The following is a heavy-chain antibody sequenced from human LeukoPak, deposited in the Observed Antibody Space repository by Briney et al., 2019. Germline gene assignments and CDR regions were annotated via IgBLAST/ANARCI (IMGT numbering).Heavy chain of an antibody. CDR1: GFTFSGYA. J-gene: IGHJ4*02. D-gene: IGHD6-19*01. Sequence: GGSLSLSCAASGFTFSGYAMNWFRQAPGKGLKWVATISTSGGSTYYADFVKGRFTISRDNSKNTLYLQMNSLRAEDTAVYYCAKTLGWLTLDYWGQGTLVTVSS. V-gene: IGHV3-23*01. CDR2: ISTSGGST. CDR3: AKTLGWLTLDY.